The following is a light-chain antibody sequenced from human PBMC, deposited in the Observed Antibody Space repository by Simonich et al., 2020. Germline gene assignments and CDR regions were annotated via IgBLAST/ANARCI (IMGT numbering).Light chain of an antibody. CDR2: KVS. Sequence: DVVMTQSPLSLPVTLGQPASISCRSSQSLVHRDGNTYLNWFLQRPGQSPRHLIYKVSNRDSGVPDRFSGSGSGTDFTLKISRVEAEDVGVYYCMQGTHWPLTFGGGTKVEIK. J-gene: IGKJ4*01. CDR3: MQGTHWPLT. CDR1: QSLVHRDGNTY. V-gene: IGKV2-30*02.